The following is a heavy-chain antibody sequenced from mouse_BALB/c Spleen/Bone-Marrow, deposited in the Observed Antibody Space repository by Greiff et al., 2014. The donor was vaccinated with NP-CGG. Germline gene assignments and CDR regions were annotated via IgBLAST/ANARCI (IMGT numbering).Heavy chain of an antibody. Sequence: EVQLQQSGPELVKPGASVKISCKASGYTFTDYNMHWVKRSHGKSLEWIGYIYPYNGGTGYNQKFKSKATLTVDNSSSTAYMELRSLTSEEAGVYYCARSYGNWYFDVRGAGNTISVSS. J-gene: IGHJ1*01. D-gene: IGHD2-10*02. V-gene: IGHV1S29*02. CDR3: ARSYGNWYFDV. CDR2: IYPYNGGT. CDR1: GYTFTDYN.